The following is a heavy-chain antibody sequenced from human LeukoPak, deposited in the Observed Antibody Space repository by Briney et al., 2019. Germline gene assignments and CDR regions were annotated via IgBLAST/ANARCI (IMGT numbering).Heavy chain of an antibody. CDR2: ISWNSGSI. Sequence: PGGSLRLSCAASGFTFDDYAMHWVRQVPGKGLERVSGISWNSGSIGYADSVKGRFTISRDNAKNSLYLQMNSLRAEDMALYYCARGEAAAGNEGVHPPQPAPW. J-gene: IGHJ5*02. V-gene: IGHV3-9*03. CDR3: ARGEAAAGNEGVHPPQPAP. D-gene: IGHD6-13*01. CDR1: GFTFDDYA.